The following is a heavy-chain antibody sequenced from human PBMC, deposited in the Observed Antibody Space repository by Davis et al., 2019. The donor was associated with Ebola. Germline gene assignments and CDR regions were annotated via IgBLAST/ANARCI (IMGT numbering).Heavy chain of an antibody. Sequence: MPSETLSLTCTVSGGSISSGGYYWSWIRQHPGKGLEWIGYIYYSGSTNYNPSLKSRVTISVDTSKNQFSLKLSSVTAADTAVYYCARHSPPAHFHCSGGSCYPLLYYFDYWGQGTLVTVSS. CDR1: GGSISSGGYY. D-gene: IGHD2-15*01. CDR3: ARHSPPAHFHCSGGSCYPLLYYFDY. J-gene: IGHJ4*02. CDR2: IYYSGST. V-gene: IGHV4-61*08.